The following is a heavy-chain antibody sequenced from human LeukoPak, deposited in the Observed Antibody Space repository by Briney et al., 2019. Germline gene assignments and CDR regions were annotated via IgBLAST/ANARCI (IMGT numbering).Heavy chain of an antibody. D-gene: IGHD2-2*01. J-gene: IGHJ4*02. CDR1: GFTFSSYA. CDR3: TKAGCTSTICYANC. Sequence: GGSLRLSCATSGFTFSSYAMGWVRQAPGKGLEWVSSISGSDGSTYYADSVKGRFTISRDNSNDMLYLQMNRLRAEDTAVYYCTKAGCTSTICYANCWGQGTLVTVSS. CDR2: ISGSDGST. V-gene: IGHV3-23*01.